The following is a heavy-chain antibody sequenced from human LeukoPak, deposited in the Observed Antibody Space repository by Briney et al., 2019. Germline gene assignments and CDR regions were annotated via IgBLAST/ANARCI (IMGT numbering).Heavy chain of an antibody. J-gene: IGHJ4*02. CDR2: ISGSGGST. D-gene: IGHD3-22*01. V-gene: IGHV3-23*01. Sequence: PGGSLRLSCAASGFTFSSYAMSWVRQAPGKGLEWVSAISGSGGSTYYADSVKGRFTISRDNSKNTLYLQMNSLRAEDTAVYYCARSDYYYDSSGRTGFDYWGQGTLVTVSS. CDR1: GFTFSSYA. CDR3: ARSDYYYDSSGRTGFDY.